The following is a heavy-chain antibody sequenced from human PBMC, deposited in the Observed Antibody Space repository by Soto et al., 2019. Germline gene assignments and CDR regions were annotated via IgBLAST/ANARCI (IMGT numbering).Heavy chain of an antibody. CDR3: ARVKVPAAILGAFDL. CDR2: INPIKGDT. V-gene: IGHV1-18*01. Sequence: ASVKVSCKASGYTFSTYGITWVRQAPGQGLDWMGWINPIKGDTNSAAIFQDRVTMTTDASTRTAYMELRSLKSDDTAVYYCARVKVPAAILGAFDLWGQGTLVTVSS. J-gene: IGHJ3*01. CDR1: GYTFSTYG. D-gene: IGHD2-2*02.